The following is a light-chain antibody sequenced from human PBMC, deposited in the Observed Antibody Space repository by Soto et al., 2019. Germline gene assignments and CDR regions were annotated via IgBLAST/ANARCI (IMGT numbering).Light chain of an antibody. V-gene: IGKV1-39*01. Sequence: IQMTQSPSSLSASVCDRVSITCRASQSISSYLNWYQQKPGKAPKLLIYAASSLQSGVPSRFSGSGSGTNFTLTISSLQPEDFATYYCQQSYSTPRTFGQGTKVDIK. CDR1: QSISSY. CDR3: QQSYSTPRT. CDR2: AAS. J-gene: IGKJ1*01.